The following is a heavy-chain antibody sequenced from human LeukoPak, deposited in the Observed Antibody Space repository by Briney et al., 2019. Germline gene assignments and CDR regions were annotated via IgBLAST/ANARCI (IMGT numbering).Heavy chain of an antibody. V-gene: IGHV4-59*01. CDR1: GGSISNYH. D-gene: IGHD2-2*01. CDR2: IYYSGST. Sequence: PSETLSLTCTVSGGSISNYHWSWIRQPPGKGLEWIGYIYYSGSTNYNPSLKSRVTISVDTSKNQFSLKLSSVTAADTAVYYCARTSGDCSSTSCYLSWFDPWGQGTLVTVSS. J-gene: IGHJ5*02. CDR3: ARTSGDCSSTSCYLSWFDP.